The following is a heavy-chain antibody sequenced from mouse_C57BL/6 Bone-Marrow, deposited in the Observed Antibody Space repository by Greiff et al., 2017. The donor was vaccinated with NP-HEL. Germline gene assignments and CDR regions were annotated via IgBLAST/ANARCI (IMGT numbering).Heavy chain of an antibody. V-gene: IGHV5-6*01. CDR3: ARPVYFDY. Sequence: EVKVVESGGDLVKPGGSLKLSCAASGFTFSSYGMSWVRQTPDKRLEWVATISSGGSYTYYPDSVKGRFTISRDNAKNTLYLQMSSLKSEDTAMYYCARPVYFDYWGQGTTLTVSS. J-gene: IGHJ2*01. CDR2: ISSGGSYT. CDR1: GFTFSSYG.